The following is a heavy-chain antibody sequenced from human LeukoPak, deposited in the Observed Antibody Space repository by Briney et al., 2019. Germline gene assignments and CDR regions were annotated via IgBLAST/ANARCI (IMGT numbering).Heavy chain of an antibody. CDR3: AKAAPKYDFYYYSYMDV. Sequence: GGSLRLSCAPSGFTFDDYAMHWVRQAPGKGLEWVSGITWNSGSIGYADPVKGRFTISRDNAKNSLYLQMNSLRAEDMALYYCAKAAPKYDFYYYSYMDVWGKGTTVTVSS. J-gene: IGHJ6*03. CDR1: GFTFDDYA. V-gene: IGHV3-9*03. CDR2: ITWNSGSI.